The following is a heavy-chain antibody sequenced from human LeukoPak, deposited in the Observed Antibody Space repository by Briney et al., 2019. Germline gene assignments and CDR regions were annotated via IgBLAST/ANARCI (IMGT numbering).Heavy chain of an antibody. CDR1: GGSISSGDYY. Sequence: SQTLSLTCTVSGGSISSGDYYWSWIRQPPGKGLEWIGYIYYSGSTYYNPSLKSRVTISVDASKSQFSLKLSSVTAADTAVYYCATMDTAMVTGYWGQGTLVTVSS. D-gene: IGHD5-18*01. CDR3: ATMDTAMVTGY. J-gene: IGHJ4*02. CDR2: IYYSGST. V-gene: IGHV4-30-4*01.